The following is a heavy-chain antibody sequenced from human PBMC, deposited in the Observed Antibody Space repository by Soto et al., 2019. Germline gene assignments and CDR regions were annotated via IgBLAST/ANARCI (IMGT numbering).Heavy chain of an antibody. CDR1: GFTFTSSA. J-gene: IGHJ3*02. V-gene: IGHV1-58*01. CDR3: ARCGGGDSSGSYNAFDI. D-gene: IGHD3-22*01. Sequence: ASVKVSCKASGFTFTSSAVQWVRQARGQRLEWIGWIVVGSGNTNYAQKFQERVTITRDESTSTAYMELSSLRSEDTAVYYCARCGGGDSSGSYNAFDIWGQGTMVTVSS. CDR2: IVVGSGNT.